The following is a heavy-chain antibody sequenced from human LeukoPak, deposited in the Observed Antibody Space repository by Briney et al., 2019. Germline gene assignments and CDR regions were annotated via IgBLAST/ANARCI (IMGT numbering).Heavy chain of an antibody. D-gene: IGHD3-22*01. CDR3: AYSSSGYYYPWDY. CDR2: IYHSGST. V-gene: IGHV4-30-2*01. Sequence: PSETLSLTCAVSGGSISSGGYSWSWIRRPPGKGLEWIGYIYHSGSTYYNPSLKSRVTISVDRSKNQFSLKLSSVTAADTAVYYCAYSSSGYYYPWDYWGQGTLVTVSS. CDR1: GGSISSGGYS. J-gene: IGHJ4*02.